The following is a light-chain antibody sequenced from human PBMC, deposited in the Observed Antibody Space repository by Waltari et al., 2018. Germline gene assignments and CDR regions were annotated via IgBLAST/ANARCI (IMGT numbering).Light chain of an antibody. V-gene: IGLV2-14*03. CDR3: SSFTSSTTGI. CDR2: DVT. CDR1: RRDSGGYNY. J-gene: IGLJ2*01. Sequence: SALTQPDSVSGSPVQSITLSCSGIRRDSGGYNYVSWYQQHPGEAPKLIIYDVTNRPSGVSDRFSGSKSGSSASLTISGLQPEDEADYYCSSFTSSTTGIFGGGTQLTV.